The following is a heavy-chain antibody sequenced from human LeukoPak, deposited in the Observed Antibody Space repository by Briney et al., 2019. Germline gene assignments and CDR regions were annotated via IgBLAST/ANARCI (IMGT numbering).Heavy chain of an antibody. D-gene: IGHD6-19*01. V-gene: IGHV3-74*01. CDR3: ARALYSSGWYPDY. Sequence: GGSLRLSCAASGFTFSSYGMHWVRQAPGKGLVWVSRINSDGSSTSYADSVKGRFTISRDNAKNTLYLQMNSLRAEDTAVYYCARALYSSGWYPDYWGQGTLVTVSS. CDR2: INSDGSST. CDR1: GFTFSSYG. J-gene: IGHJ4*02.